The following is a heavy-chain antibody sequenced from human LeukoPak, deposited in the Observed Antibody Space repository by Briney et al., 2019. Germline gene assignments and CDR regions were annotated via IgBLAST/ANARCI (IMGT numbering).Heavy chain of an antibody. Sequence: ASVKVSCKASGYTFIRYGISWVRQAPGQGLEWMGWISAHNGNTNYAQKFQGRVTMTTDTSTSTAYMELRSLRSDDTAVYYCARDYNFVPDYWGQGTLVTVSS. CDR2: ISAHNGNT. CDR3: ARDYNFVPDY. J-gene: IGHJ4*02. V-gene: IGHV1-18*01. D-gene: IGHD1-20*01. CDR1: GYTFIRYG.